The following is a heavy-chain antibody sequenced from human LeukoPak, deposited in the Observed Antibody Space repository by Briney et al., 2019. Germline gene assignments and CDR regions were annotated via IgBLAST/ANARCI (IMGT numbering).Heavy chain of an antibody. V-gene: IGHV1-2*02. J-gene: IGHJ5*02. CDR1: GYTFTGYY. D-gene: IGHD3-10*01. CDR2: TNPNSGGT. CDR3: ARVGYYGSGSYLVEWFDP. Sequence: ASVKVSCKASGYTFTGYYMHWVRQAPGQGLEWMGWTNPNSGGTNYAQKFQGRVTMTRDTSISTAYMELSRLRSDDTAVYYCARVGYYGSGSYLVEWFDPWGQGTLVTVSS.